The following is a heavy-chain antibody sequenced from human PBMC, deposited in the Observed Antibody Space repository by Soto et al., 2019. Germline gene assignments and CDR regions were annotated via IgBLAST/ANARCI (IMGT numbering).Heavy chain of an antibody. J-gene: IGHJ3*02. CDR2: ISNNGAHT. V-gene: IGHV3-64*01. CDR3: ATTTYDFWSGYYTGPYAFDI. D-gene: IGHD3-3*01. Sequence: PGGSLRLSCAASGFTFNNYEMHWVRQAPGKGLEYVSGISNNGAHTDYAKSVKGRFTISRDNSENTLYLQMGSLRAEDTAVYYCATTTYDFWSGYYTGPYAFDIWGQGTMVTVSS. CDR1: GFTFNNYE.